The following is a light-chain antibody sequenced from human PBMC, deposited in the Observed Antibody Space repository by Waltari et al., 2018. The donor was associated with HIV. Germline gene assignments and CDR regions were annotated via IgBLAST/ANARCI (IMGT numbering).Light chain of an antibody. J-gene: IGKJ4*01. CDR3: QQYNNWPPLT. V-gene: IGKV3-15*01. Sequence: EILMTQSPATLSVSPGERATLSCRASQRVSSNLAWYQQKPGQAPRLLIYDPSTRATGIPARFSGSGSGTEFTLTISSLQSEDFAVYYCQQYNNWPPLTFGGGTKVEIK. CDR2: DPS. CDR1: QRVSSN.